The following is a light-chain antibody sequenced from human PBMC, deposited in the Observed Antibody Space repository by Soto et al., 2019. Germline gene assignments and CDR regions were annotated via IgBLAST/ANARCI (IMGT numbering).Light chain of an antibody. CDR2: GNN. Sequence: QSVLTQPPSVSGAPGQSVTISCTGSSANIGAAYNVDWYQQLPGTAPKLLIYGNNNRPSGVPARFSGSKSGTSASPAIAGLQDEDEGDYYCQSYDSSLSVYVFGTGTKVTVL. CDR3: QSYDSSLSVYV. J-gene: IGLJ1*01. V-gene: IGLV1-40*01. CDR1: SANIGAAYN.